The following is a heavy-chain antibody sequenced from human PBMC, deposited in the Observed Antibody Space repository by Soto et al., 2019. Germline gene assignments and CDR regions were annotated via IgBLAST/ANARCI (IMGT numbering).Heavy chain of an antibody. CDR1: GYTFTSYA. CDR3: ARDAPGYCSSTSCFHTTYNWFDP. Sequence: GASVKVSCKASGYTFTSYAMHWVRQAPGQGLEWMGIINPSGGSTSYAQKFQGRVTMTRDTSTSTVYMELSSLRSEDTAVYYCARDAPGYCSSTSCFHTTYNWFDPWGQGTLVTVSS. CDR2: INPSGGST. D-gene: IGHD2-2*03. V-gene: IGHV1-46*03. J-gene: IGHJ5*02.